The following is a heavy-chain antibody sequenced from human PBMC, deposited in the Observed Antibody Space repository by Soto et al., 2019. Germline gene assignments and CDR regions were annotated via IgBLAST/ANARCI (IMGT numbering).Heavy chain of an antibody. Sequence: EVQLVESGGGLVQPGGSLRLSCAASGFTFSSYDMHWVRQATGKGLEWVSAIGTAGDTYYPGAVKGRVTISRENAKNSLYPQMNSQRAGDTAVYYCARGERGFGRYYCYGMDVWGQGTTVTVSS. V-gene: IGHV3-13*01. J-gene: IGHJ6*02. CDR1: GFTFSSYD. CDR2: IGTAGDT. D-gene: IGHD3-16*01. CDR3: ARGERGFGRYYCYGMDV.